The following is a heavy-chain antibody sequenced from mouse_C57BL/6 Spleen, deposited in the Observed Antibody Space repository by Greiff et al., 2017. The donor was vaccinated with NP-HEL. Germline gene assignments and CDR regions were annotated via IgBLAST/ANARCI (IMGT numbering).Heavy chain of an antibody. V-gene: IGHV1-81*01. Sequence: VQLQQSGAELARPGASVKLSCKASGYTFTSYGISWVKQRTGQGLEWIGEIYPRSGNTYYNEKFKGKATLTADKSSSTAYMELRSLTSEDSAVYFCAVYGSSPHGYFDVWGTGTTVTVSS. J-gene: IGHJ1*03. D-gene: IGHD1-1*01. CDR1: GYTFTSYG. CDR3: AVYGSSPHGYFDV. CDR2: IYPRSGNT.